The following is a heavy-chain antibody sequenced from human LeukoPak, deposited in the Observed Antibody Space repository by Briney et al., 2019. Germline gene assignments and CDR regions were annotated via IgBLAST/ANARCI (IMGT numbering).Heavy chain of an antibody. J-gene: IGHJ3*02. V-gene: IGHV3-13*04. Sequence: GGSLRLSCAASGFTVSSNYMSWVRQAPGKGLEWVSGIDTAGGTYYAGSVKGRFTISRENAKNSLSLQMNSLRAGDTAVYYCARRRYGLGSYSDAFDIWGQGTMVTVSS. CDR1: GFTVSSNY. CDR3: ARRRYGLGSYSDAFDI. D-gene: IGHD3-10*01. CDR2: IDTAGGT.